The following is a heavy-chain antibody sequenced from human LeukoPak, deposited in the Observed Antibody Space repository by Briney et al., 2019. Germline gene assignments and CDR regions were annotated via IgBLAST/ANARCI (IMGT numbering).Heavy chain of an antibody. Sequence: ETLSLTCTVSGGSISNYYWSWIRQPAGKGLEWIGRIYTSGTTHYNPSLKSRVTMSVDTSKNQFSLNLSSVTAADTAVYYCARFSSIAAAFDYWGLGTLVTVSS. J-gene: IGHJ4*02. CDR3: ARFSSIAAAFDY. D-gene: IGHD6-13*01. V-gene: IGHV4-4*07. CDR1: GGSISNYY. CDR2: IYTSGTT.